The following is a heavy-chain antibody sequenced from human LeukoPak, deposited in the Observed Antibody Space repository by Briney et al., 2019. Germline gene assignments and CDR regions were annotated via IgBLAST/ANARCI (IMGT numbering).Heavy chain of an antibody. Sequence: ASVKVSCKVSGYTLTELSMHWVRQAPGKGLEWMGGFDPEDGETIYAQKFQGRVTMTEDTSTDTAYMELSSLRSEDTAVYYCATSSLRFLEWLFPFDYWGQGTLSPSPQ. CDR3: ATSSLRFLEWLFPFDY. D-gene: IGHD3-3*01. V-gene: IGHV1-24*01. CDR2: FDPEDGET. CDR1: GYTLTELS. J-gene: IGHJ4*02.